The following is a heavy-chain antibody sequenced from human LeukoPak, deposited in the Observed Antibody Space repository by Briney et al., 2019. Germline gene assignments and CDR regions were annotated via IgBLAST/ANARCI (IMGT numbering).Heavy chain of an antibody. V-gene: IGHV4-39*07. CDR3: ARVTLEFYYMDV. D-gene: IGHD1-14*01. CDR2: IYYSGST. Sequence: SETLSLTCTVSGGSISSSSYYWGWLRQPPGKGLEWIGSIYYSGSTNYNPSLKSRVTISVDTSKNQFSLKLSSVTAADTAVYYCARVTLEFYYMDVWGKGTTVTVSS. J-gene: IGHJ6*03. CDR1: GGSISSSSYY.